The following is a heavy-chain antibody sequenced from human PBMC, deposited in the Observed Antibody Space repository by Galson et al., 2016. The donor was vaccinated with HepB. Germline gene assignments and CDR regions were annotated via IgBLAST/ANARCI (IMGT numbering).Heavy chain of an antibody. Sequence: SLRLSCAASGFSFSTYTMNWVRQAPGKGLEWISYISSSSAYVDYADSVKGRFTISRENAKNSLYLQMSSLRAGDTAVYYCARVSYYDSSGYYFYYFDYWGQGTLVTVSS. CDR1: GFSFSTYT. CDR2: ISSSSAYV. CDR3: ARVSYYDSSGYYFYYFDY. V-gene: IGHV3-21*01. D-gene: IGHD3-22*01. J-gene: IGHJ4*02.